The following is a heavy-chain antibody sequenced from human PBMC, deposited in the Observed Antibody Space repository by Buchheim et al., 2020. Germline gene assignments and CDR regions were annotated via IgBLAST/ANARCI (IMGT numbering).Heavy chain of an antibody. CDR3: ARDVSSSSWYYGMDV. CDR1: GFTFSDYY. CDR2: ISSSSSYT. J-gene: IGHJ6*02. Sequence: QVQLVESGGGLVKPGGSLRLSCAASGFTFSDYYMSWIRQAPGKGLEWVSYISSSSSYTNYADSVKGRFTITSDNAQNFLYLQMNSLRAEDTAVYYCARDVSSSSWYYGMDVWGQGT. D-gene: IGHD6-6*01. V-gene: IGHV3-11*06.